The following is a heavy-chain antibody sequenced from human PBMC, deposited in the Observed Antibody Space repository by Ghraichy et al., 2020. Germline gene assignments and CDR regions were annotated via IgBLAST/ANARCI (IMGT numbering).Heavy chain of an antibody. D-gene: IGHD3-10*01. Sequence: SVKVSCKASGGTFSSYAISWVRQAPGQGLEWMGGIIPIFGTANYAQKFQGRVTITADESTSTAYMELSSLRSEDTAVYYCARDEYGSGSYYNPHYYYGMDVWGQGTTVTVSS. CDR1: GGTFSSYA. J-gene: IGHJ6*02. CDR2: IIPIFGTA. CDR3: ARDEYGSGSYYNPHYYYGMDV. V-gene: IGHV1-69*13.